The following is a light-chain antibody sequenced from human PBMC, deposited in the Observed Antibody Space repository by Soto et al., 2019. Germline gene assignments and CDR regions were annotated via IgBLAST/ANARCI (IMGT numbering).Light chain of an antibody. Sequence: QFTQSPSSLSAYVGDRVTITCRASQSYSSYLAWYQQKPGKAPKLLIYAASTLQSGVPSRFSGSGYGTDFTLTITSLRTEDVAAYYCQQHYHIPLTFGGGTKVDIK. J-gene: IGKJ4*01. CDR1: QSYSSY. CDR3: QQHYHIPLT. V-gene: IGKV1-9*01. CDR2: AAS.